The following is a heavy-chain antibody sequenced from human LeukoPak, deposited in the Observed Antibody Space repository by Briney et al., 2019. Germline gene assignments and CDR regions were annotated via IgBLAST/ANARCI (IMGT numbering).Heavy chain of an antibody. Sequence: GASVKVSCKASGYTFTGYYMHWVRQAPGQGLEWMGWINPNSGGTNYAQKFQGWVTMTRDTSISTAYMELSRLRSDDTAVYYCARALPLRFLEWPAPYFDYWGQGTLVTVSS. CDR2: INPNSGGT. CDR3: ARALPLRFLEWPAPYFDY. CDR1: GYTFTGYY. V-gene: IGHV1-2*04. D-gene: IGHD3-3*01. J-gene: IGHJ4*02.